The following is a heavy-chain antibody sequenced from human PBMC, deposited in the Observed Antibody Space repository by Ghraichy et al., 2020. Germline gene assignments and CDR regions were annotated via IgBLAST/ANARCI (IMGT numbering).Heavy chain of an antibody. CDR1: GYTFTSYG. J-gene: IGHJ1*01. CDR3: ARTPGWYNWNDRHFQH. CDR2: ISAYNGNT. V-gene: IGHV1-18*01. Sequence: ASVKVSCKASGYTFTSYGISWVRQAPGQGLEWMGWISAYNGNTNYAQKLQGRVTMTTDTSTSTAYMELRSLRSDDTAVYYCARTPGWYNWNDRHFQHWGQGTLVTVSS. D-gene: IGHD1-1*01.